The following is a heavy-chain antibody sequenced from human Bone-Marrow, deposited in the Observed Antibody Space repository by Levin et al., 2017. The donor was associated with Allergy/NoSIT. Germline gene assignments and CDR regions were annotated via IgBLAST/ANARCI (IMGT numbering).Heavy chain of an antibody. J-gene: IGHJ6*02. CDR1: GFTFSDYY. V-gene: IGHV3-11*01. Sequence: GESLKISCTASGFTFSDYYMSWTRQAPGKGPEWVSYISTYGSHRQYADSVKGRFTISRDNARNSLYLEMYNLGTEDTGVYYCARYRLTSCTGGSCSWAYDYFGMDVWGQGTTVTVSS. CDR2: ISTYGSHR. D-gene: IGHD2-15*01. CDR3: ARYRLTSCTGGSCSWAYDYFGMDV.